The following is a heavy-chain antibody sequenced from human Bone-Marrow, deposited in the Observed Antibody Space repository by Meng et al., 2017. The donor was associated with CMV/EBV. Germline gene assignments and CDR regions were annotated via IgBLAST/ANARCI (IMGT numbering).Heavy chain of an antibody. Sequence: GGSLRLSCAASGFTFSSYWVHWVRQAPGKGLVWVSRINSDGSSTSYGDSVKGRFTISRDNAKNTLYLQMNSLRAEDTAVYDCARGTSIAAAGFDPWGQGTLVTVSS. CDR1: GFTFSSYW. V-gene: IGHV3-74*01. CDR2: INSDGSST. D-gene: IGHD6-13*01. CDR3: ARGTSIAAAGFDP. J-gene: IGHJ5*02.